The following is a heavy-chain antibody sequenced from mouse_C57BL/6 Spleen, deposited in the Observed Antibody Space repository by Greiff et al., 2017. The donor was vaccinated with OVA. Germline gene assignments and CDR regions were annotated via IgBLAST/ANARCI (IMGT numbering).Heavy chain of an antibody. CDR1: GYAFTNYL. Sequence: QVQLQQSGAELVRPGTSVKVSCKASGYAFTNYLIEWVKQRPGQGLEWIGVINPGSGGTNYNEKFKGKATLTADKSSSTAYMQLSSLTSEDSAVYFCARGGVTTKGDYWGQGTTLTVSS. CDR3: ARGGVTTKGDY. V-gene: IGHV1-54*01. J-gene: IGHJ2*01. CDR2: INPGSGGT. D-gene: IGHD2-2*01.